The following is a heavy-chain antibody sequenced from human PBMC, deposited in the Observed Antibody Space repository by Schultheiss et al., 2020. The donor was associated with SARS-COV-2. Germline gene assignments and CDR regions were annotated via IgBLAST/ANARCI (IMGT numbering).Heavy chain of an antibody. CDR2: ISYDGSNK. CDR1: GFTFSSYG. J-gene: IGHJ4*02. D-gene: IGHD6-13*01. CDR3: VPFGSSWTPLVDY. V-gene: IGHV3-30*03. Sequence: GESLKISCAASGFTFSSYGMHWVRQAPGKGLEWVAVISYDGSNKYYADSVKGRFTISRDNSKNTLYLQMNSLRAEDTAVYYCVPFGSSWTPLVDYWGQGTLVTVSS.